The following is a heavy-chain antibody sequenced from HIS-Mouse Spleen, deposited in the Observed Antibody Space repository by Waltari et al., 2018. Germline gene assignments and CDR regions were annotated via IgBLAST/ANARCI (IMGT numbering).Heavy chain of an antibody. J-gene: IGHJ4*02. CDR3: ARSFLEWLLYFDY. Sequence: QVQLVQSGAEVKKPGASVKVSCKASGYTFTSYGISWVRQAPGQGLEWVGWNRAYNGNKNRAQKLQGRGTMTTDTSTSTAYMELRSLRSDDTAVYYCARSFLEWLLYFDYWGQGTLVTVSS. V-gene: IGHV1-18*01. CDR2: NRAYNGNK. D-gene: IGHD3-3*02. CDR1: GYTFTSYG.